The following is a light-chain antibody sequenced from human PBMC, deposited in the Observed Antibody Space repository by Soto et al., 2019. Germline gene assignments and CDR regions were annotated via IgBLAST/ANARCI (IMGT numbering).Light chain of an antibody. CDR2: GNT. Sequence: QSVLTQPPSVSGAPGQRLTISCTGSRTNIGAGYDVHWYQQLPGTAPKLLIYGNTNRPSGVPDRFSGSKSGTSASLAIIGLQSEDEADYYCQSYDSSLSVSYVFGTGTKVTVL. V-gene: IGLV1-40*01. CDR1: RTNIGAGYD. J-gene: IGLJ1*01. CDR3: QSYDSSLSVSYV.